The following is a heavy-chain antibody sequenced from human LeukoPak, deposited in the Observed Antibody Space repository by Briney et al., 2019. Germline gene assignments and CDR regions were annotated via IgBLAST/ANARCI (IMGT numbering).Heavy chain of an antibody. CDR1: GGSISSYY. Sequence: SETLPLTCTVSGGSISSYYWSWIRQPPGKGLEWIGYIYYSGSTNYNPSLKSRVTISVDTSKNQFSLKLSSVTAADTAVYYCAREYVKSAFDIWGQGTMVTVSS. V-gene: IGHV4-59*01. CDR3: AREYVKSAFDI. J-gene: IGHJ3*02. D-gene: IGHD2/OR15-2a*01. CDR2: IYYSGST.